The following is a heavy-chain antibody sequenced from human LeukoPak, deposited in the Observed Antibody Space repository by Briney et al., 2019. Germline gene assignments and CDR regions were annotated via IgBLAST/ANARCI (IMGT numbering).Heavy chain of an antibody. J-gene: IGHJ4*02. CDR3: ARVHNWNDGGFDY. CDR1: GGSLSSYF. CDR2: IHHSGTT. D-gene: IGHD1-1*01. V-gene: IGHV4-59*01. Sequence: SETLSLTCTVSGGSLSSYFWSWIRQPPGKGLEWIGYIHHSGTTNFNPSLKSRVTISVDTSKNQFSLRLSSVTAADTAVYYCARVHNWNDGGFDYWGQGTLVTVSS.